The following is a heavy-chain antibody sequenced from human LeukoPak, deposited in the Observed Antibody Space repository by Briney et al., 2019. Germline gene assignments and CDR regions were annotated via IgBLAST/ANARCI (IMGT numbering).Heavy chain of an antibody. D-gene: IGHD4-4*01. V-gene: IGHV1-2*02. CDR1: GYTFTAYY. CDR3: ARDLGYSTPHGFDY. Sequence: ASVKVSCKASGYTFTAYYLHWVRQAPGQGLEWMGWINPNTGGAKYAQKFQGRLTMTRDTSINTVYMGLSRLRSDDTAVYYCARDLGYSTPHGFDYWGQGTLVTVSS. CDR2: INPNTGGA. J-gene: IGHJ4*02.